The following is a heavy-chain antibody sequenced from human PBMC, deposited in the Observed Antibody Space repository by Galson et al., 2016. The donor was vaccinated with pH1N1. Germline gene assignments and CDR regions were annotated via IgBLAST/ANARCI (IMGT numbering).Heavy chain of an antibody. Sequence: SLRLSCAASGFPFSDYWMHWVRQAPGKGLVWVARIDNDGRGTSHADSVRGRFAIPSDNAENMLYLQMNSVRTDDTAVYYCARNWWGIDYWGQGALVTVSS. CDR2: IDNDGRGT. J-gene: IGHJ4*02. V-gene: IGHV3-74*01. CDR1: GFPFSDYW. CDR3: ARNWWGIDY. D-gene: IGHD2-15*01.